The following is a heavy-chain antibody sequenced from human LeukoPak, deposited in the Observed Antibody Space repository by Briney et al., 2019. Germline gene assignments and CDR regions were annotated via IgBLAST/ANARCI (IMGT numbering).Heavy chain of an antibody. V-gene: IGHV4-4*07. J-gene: IGHJ6*02. D-gene: IGHD3-16*01. CDR1: GGSISSYY. CDR3: ARSPLLREVEPHYGMDV. Sequence: SETLSLTCTVSGGSISSYYWSWIRQPAGKGLEWIGRIYTSGSTNYNPSLKSRVTMSVDTSKNQFSLKLSSVTAADTAVYYCARSPLLREVEPHYGMDVRGQGTTVTVSS. CDR2: IYTSGST.